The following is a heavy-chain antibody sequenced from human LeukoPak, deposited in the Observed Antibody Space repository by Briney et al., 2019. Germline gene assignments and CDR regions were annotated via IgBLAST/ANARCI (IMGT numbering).Heavy chain of an antibody. CDR1: GVTFSNYW. CDR3: GKIECNDGGCNSWRYDY. Sequence: GGSLRLSCEASGVTFSNYWMSWVRQAPGKGLEWVANIKEDGSAQYYVDSVRGRFIISRDNAKSSHFLLMNGLRDEDTAVYYCGKIECNDGGCNSWRYDYWGQGILASVSS. CDR2: IKEDGSAQ. D-gene: IGHD3-3*01. V-gene: IGHV3-7*01. J-gene: IGHJ4*02.